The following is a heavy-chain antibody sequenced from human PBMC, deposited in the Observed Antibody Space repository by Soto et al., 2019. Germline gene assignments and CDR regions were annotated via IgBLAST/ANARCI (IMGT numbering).Heavy chain of an antibody. D-gene: IGHD6-19*01. Sequence: PSETLSLTCTLSGGSISSSSYYWVWIRQPPCKGLACIASIYYSGSTYYHRSLKSRLTISVDTSNNQFSLKLISVTAAHTAVYYCPSKERIAVGLDDFDIWGQGTMVTV. V-gene: IGHV4-39*01. CDR2: IYYSGST. CDR1: GGSISSSSYY. J-gene: IGHJ3*02. CDR3: PSKERIAVGLDDFDI.